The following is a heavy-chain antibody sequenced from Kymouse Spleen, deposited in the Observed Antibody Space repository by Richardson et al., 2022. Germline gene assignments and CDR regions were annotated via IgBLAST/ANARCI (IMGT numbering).Heavy chain of an antibody. CDR1: GGSISSSSYY. D-gene: IGHD3-10*01. CDR2: IYYSGST. Sequence: QLQLQESGPGLVKPSETLSLTCTVSGGSISSSSYYWGWIRQPPGKGLEWIGSIYYSGSTYYNPSLKSRVTISVDTSKNQFSLKLSSVTAADTAVYYCARHQDGSGSPLDYWGQGTLVTVSS. V-gene: IGHV4-39*01. CDR3: ARHQDGSGSPLDY. J-gene: IGHJ4*02.